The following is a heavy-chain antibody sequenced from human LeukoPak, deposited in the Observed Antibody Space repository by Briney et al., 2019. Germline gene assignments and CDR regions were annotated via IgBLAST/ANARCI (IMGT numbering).Heavy chain of an antibody. CDR2: IYYSGST. Sequence: SETLSLTCTVSGGSISSHYWSWIRQPPGRGLEWIGYIYYSGSTNYNPSLKSRVTISVDTSKNQFSLKLSSVTAADTAVYYCARGATSGYGHYYYYYMDVWGQGTMVTVSS. CDR3: ARGATSGYGHYYYYYMDV. J-gene: IGHJ6*03. CDR1: GGSISSHY. D-gene: IGHD5-12*01. V-gene: IGHV4-59*11.